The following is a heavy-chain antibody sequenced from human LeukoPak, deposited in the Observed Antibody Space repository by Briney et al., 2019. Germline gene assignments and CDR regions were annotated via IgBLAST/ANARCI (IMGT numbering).Heavy chain of an antibody. CDR1: GFTFSSYW. J-gene: IGHJ4*02. Sequence: PGGSLRLSCAASGFTFSSYWMHWVRQAPGKGLVWVSRINSDGSSTSYADSVKGRFTISRDNAKNTLYLQMNSLRAEDTAVYYCASGPRRWLQPGGDYWGQGTLVTVSS. V-gene: IGHV3-74*01. D-gene: IGHD5-24*01. CDR3: ASGPRRWLQPGGDY. CDR2: INSDGSST.